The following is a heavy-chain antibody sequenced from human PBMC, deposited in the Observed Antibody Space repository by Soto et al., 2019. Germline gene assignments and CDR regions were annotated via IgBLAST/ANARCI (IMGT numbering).Heavy chain of an antibody. D-gene: IGHD4-17*01. CDR1: GYTFLSYS. Sequence: QVQLVQSGSEMKKTGASVKVSCKASGYTFLSYSITWVRQAPGQGLEWMGWIDTYTGNTNYEQKFQGRVTMTTDSSTSTAYMELRSLTSDDSAIYYCARDYALADNYGMDVW. CDR3: ARDYALADNYGMDV. J-gene: IGHJ6*01. CDR2: IDTYTGNT. V-gene: IGHV1-18*01.